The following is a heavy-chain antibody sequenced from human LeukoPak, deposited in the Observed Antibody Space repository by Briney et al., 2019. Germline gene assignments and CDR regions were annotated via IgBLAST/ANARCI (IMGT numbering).Heavy chain of an antibody. CDR2: INPSGGST. D-gene: IGHD2-2*01. J-gene: IGHJ3*02. CDR3: ARMALYCSSTSCYGEAFDI. V-gene: IGHV1-46*01. Sequence: ASVKVSCKASGYTFTGYYMHWVRQAPGQGLEWMGIINPSGGSTSYAQKFQGRVTMTRDTSTSTVYMELSSLRSEDTAVYYCARMALYCSSTSCYGEAFDIWGQGTMVTVSS. CDR1: GYTFTGYY.